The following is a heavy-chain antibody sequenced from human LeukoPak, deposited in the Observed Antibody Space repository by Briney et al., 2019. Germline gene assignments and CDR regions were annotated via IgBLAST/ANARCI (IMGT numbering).Heavy chain of an antibody. CDR2: IYPGDSDA. Sequence: GESLKISCKGSEYTFFGYWIGWVRQMPGKGLEWMGIIYPGDSDARYIPSFQGQVTMSIDKSIYTAYLQWSSLKASDTAMYYCARLLDSSRFDSWGQGTLVTVSS. J-gene: IGHJ4*02. CDR1: EYTFFGYW. D-gene: IGHD3-22*01. V-gene: IGHV5-51*01. CDR3: ARLLDSSRFDS.